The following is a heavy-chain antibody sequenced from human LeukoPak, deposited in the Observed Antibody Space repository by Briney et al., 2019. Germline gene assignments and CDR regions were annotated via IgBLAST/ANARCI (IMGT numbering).Heavy chain of an antibody. J-gene: IGHJ4*02. CDR1: GFTFSDYG. Sequence: GGSLRLSCAASGFTFSDYGMHWVRQAPGKGLEWVACIWYDGSNKYYADYVKGRFTISRDNSKNTLYLQMNSLRAEDTAVYYCARDPEGISGYLFDYWGQGTLVTVSS. V-gene: IGHV3-30*02. D-gene: IGHD3-22*01. CDR2: IWYDGSNK. CDR3: ARDPEGISGYLFDY.